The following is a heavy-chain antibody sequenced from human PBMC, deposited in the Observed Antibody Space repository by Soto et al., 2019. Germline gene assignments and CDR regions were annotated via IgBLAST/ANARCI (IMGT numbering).Heavy chain of an antibody. D-gene: IGHD3-22*01. J-gene: IGHJ4*02. CDR3: ARDLMPNDRGLGDLAY. CDR1: GFTFNKYS. CDR2: ITSKTGDQ. Sequence: VGSLRLSCAASGFTFNKYSMNWVRQAPGKGLEWVSSITSKTGDQYYADSVKGRFISSRDNTKNYLSLQVTSLREEDTAVYYCARDLMPNDRGLGDLAYWGQGTLVPV. V-gene: IGHV3-21*06.